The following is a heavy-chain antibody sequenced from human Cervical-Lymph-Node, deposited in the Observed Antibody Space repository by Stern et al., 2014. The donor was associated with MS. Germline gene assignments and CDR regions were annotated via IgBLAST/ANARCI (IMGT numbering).Heavy chain of an antibody. CDR3: VREGSGSYQDY. D-gene: IGHD1-26*01. V-gene: IGHV3-30-3*01. Sequence: VQLVESGGGVVQPGRSLRLSCATSGFTFSAYAMHWVRQAPGKGLEWVALISSDGGRNFYVDSVKGRFTISRDNSMNTLNLEMNSPRTEDTAMYYCVREGSGSYQDYWGQGTLVTVSS. CDR1: GFTFSAYA. J-gene: IGHJ4*02. CDR2: ISSDGGRN.